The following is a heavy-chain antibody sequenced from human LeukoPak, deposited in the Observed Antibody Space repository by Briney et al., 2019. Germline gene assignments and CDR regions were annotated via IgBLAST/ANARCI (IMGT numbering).Heavy chain of an antibody. CDR3: ARGTSTIDY. Sequence: SQTLSLTCALSGDSISSNSAAWHWITQSPSRDIEWLGRTYYRSKWYNDSAVSVKSRITLIPDTSKNPFSLQLNSVTPEDTAVYYCARGTSTIDYWGQGTLVTVSS. CDR1: GDSISSNSAA. J-gene: IGHJ4*02. CDR2: TYYRSKWYN. V-gene: IGHV6-1*01. D-gene: IGHD5/OR15-5a*01.